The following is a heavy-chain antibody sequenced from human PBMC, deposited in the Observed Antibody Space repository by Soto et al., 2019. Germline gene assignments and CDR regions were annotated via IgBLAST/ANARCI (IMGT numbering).Heavy chain of an antibody. Sequence: TGGSLRLSCAASGFTFSSYAMSWVRQAPGKGLEWVSAISGSGGSTYYADSVEGRFTISRDNSENTLYLQMNSLRAEDTAVYYCAKEPHTAMVYFDYWGQGTLVTVSS. D-gene: IGHD5-18*01. CDR2: ISGSGGST. CDR1: GFTFSSYA. J-gene: IGHJ4*02. CDR3: AKEPHTAMVYFDY. V-gene: IGHV3-23*01.